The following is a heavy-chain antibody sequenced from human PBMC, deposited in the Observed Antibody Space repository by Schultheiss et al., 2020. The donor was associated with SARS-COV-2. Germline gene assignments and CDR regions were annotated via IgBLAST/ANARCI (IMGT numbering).Heavy chain of an antibody. V-gene: IGHV4-61*01. CDR2: IYYSGST. CDR1: GGSISSSSYY. CDR3: ARAYRGLDY. D-gene: IGHD1-26*01. J-gene: IGHJ4*02. Sequence: SETLSLTCAVYGGSISSSSYYWSWIRQPPGKGLEWIGYIYYSGSTNYNPSLKSRVTISVDTSKNQFSLKLSSVTAADTAVYYCARAYRGLDYWGQGTLVTVSS.